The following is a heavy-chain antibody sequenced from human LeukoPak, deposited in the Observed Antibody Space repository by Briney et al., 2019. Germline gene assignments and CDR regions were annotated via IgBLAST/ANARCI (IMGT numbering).Heavy chain of an antibody. CDR2: ISYDGSNK. CDR1: GFTFSSYA. J-gene: IGHJ4*02. D-gene: IGHD3-22*01. CDR3: ATGPLNYYDSSGYYYYFDY. V-gene: IGHV3-30*04. Sequence: GGSLRLSCAASGFTFSSYAMHWVRQAPGKGLEWVAVISYDGSNKYYADSVKGRFTISRDNSKNTLYLQMNSLRSEDPAVYYCATGPLNYYDSSGYYYYFDYWGQGTLVTVSS.